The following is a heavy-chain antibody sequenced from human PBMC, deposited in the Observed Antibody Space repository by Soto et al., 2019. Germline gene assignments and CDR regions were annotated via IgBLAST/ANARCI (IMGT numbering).Heavy chain of an antibody. Sequence: QVQLVESGGGVVQPGTSLRLGCEASGFNFGAYGMHWVRQAPGKGLEWVAEISHDGTKTYYSDSVKGRFTVSRDNSKNMLYVQMVSLRPDDTAVYSCAKDRRDGYTTCSRRYGVDVWGQGTTVTVSS. V-gene: IGHV3-30*18. CDR2: ISHDGTKT. CDR1: GFNFGAYG. D-gene: IGHD5-18*01. J-gene: IGHJ6*02. CDR3: AKDRRDGYTTCSRRYGVDV.